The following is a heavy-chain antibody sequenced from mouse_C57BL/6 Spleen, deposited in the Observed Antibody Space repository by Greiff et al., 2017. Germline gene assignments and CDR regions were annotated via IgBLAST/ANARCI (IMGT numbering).Heavy chain of an antibody. CDR2: ISGGGGNT. V-gene: IGHV5-9*01. CDR3: ARISSGYVAY. CDR1: GFTFSSYT. J-gene: IGHJ3*01. Sequence: DVMLVESGGGLVKPGGSLKLSCAASGFTFSSYTMSWVRQTPEKRLEWVATISGGGGNTYYPDSVKGRFTISRDNAKNTLYLQMSSLRSEDTALYYCARISSGYVAYWGQGTLVTVSA. D-gene: IGHD3-2*02.